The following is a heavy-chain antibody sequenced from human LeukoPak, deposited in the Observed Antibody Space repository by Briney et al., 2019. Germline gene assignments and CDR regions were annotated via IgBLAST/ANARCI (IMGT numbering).Heavy chain of an antibody. V-gene: IGHV1-18*01. Sequence: ASVKVSCKASGYTFTSYGISWVRQAPGQGLEWMGWISAYDGNTNYAQKLQGRVTMTTDTSTGTAYMELRSLRSDDTAVYYCAREMDSSSWYAGYYYYYGMDVWGQGTTVTVSS. CDR3: AREMDSSSWYAGYYYYYGMDV. D-gene: IGHD6-13*01. CDR2: ISAYDGNT. J-gene: IGHJ6*02. CDR1: GYTFTSYG.